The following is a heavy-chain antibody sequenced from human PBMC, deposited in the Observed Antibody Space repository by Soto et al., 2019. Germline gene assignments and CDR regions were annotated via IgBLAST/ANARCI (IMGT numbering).Heavy chain of an antibody. V-gene: IGHV4-30-4*08. J-gene: IGHJ5*02. CDR2: IYYSGST. Sequence: KSSETLSLTCTVSGGSISSGGYYWSWIRQHPGKGLEWIGYIYYSGSTYYNPSLKSRVTISVDTSKNQFSLKLTSVTAAETAVYYCVRTARQGAVAPHWFDRWGQGTQVTVSS. CDR3: VRTARQGAVAPHWFDR. CDR1: GGSISSGGYY. D-gene: IGHD2-21*02.